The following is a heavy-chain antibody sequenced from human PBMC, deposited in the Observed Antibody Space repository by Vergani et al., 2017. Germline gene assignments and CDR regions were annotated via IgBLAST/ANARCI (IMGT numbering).Heavy chain of an antibody. D-gene: IGHD6-13*01. CDR2: IWYDGSNK. Sequence: QVQLVESGGGVVQPGRSLRLSCAASGFTFSSYGMHWVRQAPGKGLEGVAVIWYDGSNKYYADSVKGRFTISRDNSKNTLYLQMNSLRAEDTAVYYCARVLAAIPLYSSSWYHNYYYYGMDVWGQGTTVTVSS. V-gene: IGHV3-33*01. CDR1: GFTFSSYG. CDR3: ARVLAAIPLYSSSWYHNYYYYGMDV. J-gene: IGHJ6*02.